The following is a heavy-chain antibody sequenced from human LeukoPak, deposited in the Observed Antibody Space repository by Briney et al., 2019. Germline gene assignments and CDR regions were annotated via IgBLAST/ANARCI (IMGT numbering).Heavy chain of an antibody. Sequence: GGSLRLSCAASGFTFDDYAMHWVHQAPGKGLEWVSLISWDGGSTYYADSVKGRFTISRDNSKNSLYLQMNSLRAEDTALYYCAKEWEPSGYYYYYMDVWGKGATVTVSS. CDR1: GFTFDDYA. CDR2: ISWDGGST. V-gene: IGHV3-43D*03. J-gene: IGHJ6*03. CDR3: AKEWEPSGYYYYYMDV. D-gene: IGHD1-26*01.